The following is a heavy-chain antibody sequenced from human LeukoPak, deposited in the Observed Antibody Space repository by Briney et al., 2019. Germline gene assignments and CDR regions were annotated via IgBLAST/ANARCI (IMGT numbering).Heavy chain of an antibody. D-gene: IGHD2-2*01. Sequence: GGSLRLSCAASGFTFDDYAMHWVRQAPGKGLEWVSGISWNSGSIGYADSVKGRFTISRDNAKNSLYLQMNSLRAEDTAVYYCARGSEVVAAANNWFDPWGQGTLVTVSS. CDR3: ARGSEVVAAANNWFDP. CDR1: GFTFDDYA. CDR2: ISWNSGSI. V-gene: IGHV3-9*01. J-gene: IGHJ5*02.